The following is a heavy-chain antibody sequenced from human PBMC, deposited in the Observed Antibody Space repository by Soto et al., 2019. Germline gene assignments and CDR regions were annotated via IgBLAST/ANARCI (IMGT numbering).Heavy chain of an antibody. CDR1: GFTFCDSY. J-gene: IGHJ4*02. D-gene: IGHD5-12*01. Sequence: QVQLVESGGGLVKPGGSLRLSCVASGFTFCDSYMSWVRQAPGKGLEWVSYISSTSSFTDYAESVKGRFIISRDNAKNSLFLQMNSLRAEDTALYYCARRDGYNYFDFWGQGTLVSVSS. CDR3: ARRDGYNYFDF. CDR2: ISSTSSFT. V-gene: IGHV3-11*06.